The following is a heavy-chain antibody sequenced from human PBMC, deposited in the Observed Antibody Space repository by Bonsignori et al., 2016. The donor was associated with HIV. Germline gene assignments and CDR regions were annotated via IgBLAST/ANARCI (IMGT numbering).Heavy chain of an antibody. V-gene: IGHV4-34*01. D-gene: IGHD2-15*01. J-gene: IGHJ4*02. CDR2: INHSGST. CDR3: ARGGYCSGGSCSSFDY. Sequence: RQAPGKGLEWIGEINHSGSTNYNPSLKSRVTISVDTSKNQFSLKLSSVTAADTAVYYCARGGYCSGGSCSSFDYWGPGNPGHRLL.